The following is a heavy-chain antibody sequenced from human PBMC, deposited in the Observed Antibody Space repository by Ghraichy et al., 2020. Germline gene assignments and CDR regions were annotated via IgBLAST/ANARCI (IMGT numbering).Heavy chain of an antibody. D-gene: IGHD6-13*01. J-gene: IGHJ5*02. CDR3: ARVGFGSSWYGWFDP. Sequence: SETLSLTCTVSGGSISSSSYYWGWIRQPPGKGLEWIGSIYYSGSTYYNPSLKSRVTISVDTSKNQFSLKLSSVTAADTAVYYCARVGFGSSWYGWFDPWGQGTLVTVSS. CDR2: IYYSGST. CDR1: GGSISSSSYY. V-gene: IGHV4-39*07.